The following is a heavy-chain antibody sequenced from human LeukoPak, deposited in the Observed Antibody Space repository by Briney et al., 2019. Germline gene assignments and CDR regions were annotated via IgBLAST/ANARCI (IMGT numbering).Heavy chain of an antibody. D-gene: IGHD3-10*01. V-gene: IGHV4-61*02. J-gene: IGHJ3*02. CDR3: GRGGWFRGRPDAFDI. CDR2: IYTSGST. Sequence: SETLSLTCTVSGGSISSGSYYWSWIRQPAGKGLEWMGRIYTSGSTNYNPSLKSRVTISVDTSKNQFYLKLMSVTAADKAVYYCGRGGWFRGRPDAFDIWGQGTMVTVSS. CDR1: GGSISSGSYY.